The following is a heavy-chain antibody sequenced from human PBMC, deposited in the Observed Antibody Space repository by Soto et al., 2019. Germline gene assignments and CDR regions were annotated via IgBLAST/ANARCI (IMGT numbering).Heavy chain of an antibody. J-gene: IGHJ4*02. CDR1: GFPFTNYA. CDR2: TGGGIGP. Sequence: EVQLLESGGGVVQPGESLKLACAASGFPFTNYAMSWVRQAPGKGLEWVSTTGGGIGPYYADSVKGRFTISRDNPRSTLYLEMSSLRAEDTAIYYCAKMPDGVNSNSPYCWGPGTLVTVSS. V-gene: IGHV3-23*01. D-gene: IGHD1-1*01. CDR3: AKMPDGVNSNSPYC.